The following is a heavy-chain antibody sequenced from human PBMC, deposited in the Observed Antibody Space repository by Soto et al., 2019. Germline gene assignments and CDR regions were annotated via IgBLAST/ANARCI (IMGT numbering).Heavy chain of an antibody. V-gene: IGHV1-46*01. J-gene: IGHJ4*02. CDR2: INPSGGST. D-gene: IGHD2-21*02. CDR3: ARAYGGNSYFDY. Sequence: QVQLVQSGAEVKKPGASVKVSCKASGYTFTCYYMHWVRQALGQGLEWMGIINPSGGSTSYAQKFQGRVTMTRDTSTSTVYMELSSLSSEDTAVSYCARAYGGNSYFDYWGQATLVTVSS. CDR1: GYTFTCYY.